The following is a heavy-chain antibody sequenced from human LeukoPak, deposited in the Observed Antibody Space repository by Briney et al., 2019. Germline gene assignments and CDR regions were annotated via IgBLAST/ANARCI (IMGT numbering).Heavy chain of an antibody. J-gene: IGHJ4*02. Sequence: GGSLRLSCAASGFTFSSYAMHWVRQAPGKGLEWVAVISYDGSNKYYADSVKGRFTISRDNSKNTLYLQMNSLRAEDTAVYYCARDATRGYCSGGSCYLGFLGIDYWGQGTLVTVSS. CDR3: ARDATRGYCSGGSCYLGFLGIDY. CDR2: ISYDGSNK. D-gene: IGHD2-15*01. V-gene: IGHV3-30-3*01. CDR1: GFTFSSYA.